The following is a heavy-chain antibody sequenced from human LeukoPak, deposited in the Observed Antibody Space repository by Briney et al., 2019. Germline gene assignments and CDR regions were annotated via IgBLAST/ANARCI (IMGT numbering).Heavy chain of an antibody. Sequence: PSETLSLTCTVSGYSISSAYYWGWIRQPPGKGLEWIGNIYHSGTTYYNASLKSRVTILLDMSKSQFSLKLNSVTAADTAVYYCARVRYCSGGSCSSPTYFDYWGQGTLVTVSS. CDR3: ARVRYCSGGSCSSPTYFDY. J-gene: IGHJ4*02. V-gene: IGHV4-38-2*02. D-gene: IGHD2-15*01. CDR1: GYSISSAYY. CDR2: IYHSGTT.